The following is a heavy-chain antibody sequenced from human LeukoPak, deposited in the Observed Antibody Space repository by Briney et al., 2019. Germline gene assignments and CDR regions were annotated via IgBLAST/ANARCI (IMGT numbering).Heavy chain of an antibody. V-gene: IGHV3-21*01. J-gene: IGHJ6*02. CDR3: ARAGYCSGGSCYSEGSYYYYYYGMDV. D-gene: IGHD2-15*01. CDR1: GFTFSNSP. CDR2: ISSSSSYI. Sequence: GRSLRLSCAASGFTFSNSPMHWVRQAPGKGLEWVSSISSSSSYIYYADSVKGRFTISRDNAKNSLYLQMNSLRAEDTAVYYCARAGYCSGGSCYSEGSYYYYYYGMDVWGQGTTVTVSS.